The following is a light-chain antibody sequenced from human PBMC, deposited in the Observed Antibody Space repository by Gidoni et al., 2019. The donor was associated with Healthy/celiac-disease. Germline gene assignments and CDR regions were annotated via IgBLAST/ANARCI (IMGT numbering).Light chain of an antibody. CDR1: QSISSG. V-gene: IGKV1-5*03. CDR3: QQYNSHST. CDR2: KAY. J-gene: IGKJ3*01. Sequence: DIQMTQSPSTLSAYVGDRVTITCRASQSISSGLAWYQQKPGKAPKLLIYKAYSLESGVPSRFSGSGSVTEFTLTISSLQPDDFASYYCQQYNSHSTFGPGTKVDIK.